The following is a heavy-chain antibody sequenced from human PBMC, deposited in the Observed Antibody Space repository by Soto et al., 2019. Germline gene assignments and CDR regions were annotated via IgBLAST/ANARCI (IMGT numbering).Heavy chain of an antibody. V-gene: IGHV1-46*03. J-gene: IGHJ5*02. CDR2: INPSGGST. CDR3: ASSAPNCSSTSCYFNWFDP. D-gene: IGHD2-2*01. Sequence: ASVKVSCKASGYTFTGYAMHWVRQAPGQGLEWMGIINPSGGSTSYAQKFQGRVTMTRDTSTSTVYMELSSLRSEDTAVYYCASSAPNCSSTSCYFNWFDPWGQGTLVTVSS. CDR1: GYTFTGYA.